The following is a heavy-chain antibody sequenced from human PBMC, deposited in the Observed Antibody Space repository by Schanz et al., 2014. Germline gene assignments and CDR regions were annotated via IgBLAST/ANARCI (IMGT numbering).Heavy chain of an antibody. CDR3: AKEKEEVAADGSFFDY. J-gene: IGHJ4*02. D-gene: IGHD6-13*01. CDR1: GFNFNTYA. CDR2: TSHDGSFT. V-gene: IGHV3-74*01. Sequence: EVQLPESGGGLAQPGGSLRLACAASGFNFNTYAMSWVRQAPGKGLVWVSRTSHDGSFTTFADSVKGRFTISRDNAKNALYLQMNSLRAEDTAVYYCAKEKEEVAADGSFFDYWGQGTLVTVSS.